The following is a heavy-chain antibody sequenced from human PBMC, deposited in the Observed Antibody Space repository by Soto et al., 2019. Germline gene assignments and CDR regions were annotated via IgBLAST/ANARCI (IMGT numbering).Heavy chain of an antibody. CDR3: ARVGDYCSGGSCYYFDY. CDR1: GGSISSYY. Sequence: QVQLQESGPGLVKPSETLSLTCTVSGGSISSYYWSWIRQPPGKGLEWIGYIYYSGSTNYHPSLKSRVTISVDTSKNQFSLKLSSVTAADTAVYYCARVGDYCSGGSCYYFDYWGQGTLVTVSS. V-gene: IGHV4-59*01. CDR2: IYYSGST. J-gene: IGHJ4*02. D-gene: IGHD2-15*01.